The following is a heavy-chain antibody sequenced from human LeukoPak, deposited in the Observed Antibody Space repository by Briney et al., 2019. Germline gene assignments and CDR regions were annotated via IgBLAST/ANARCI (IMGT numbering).Heavy chain of an antibody. Sequence: GGSLRLSCADSGFTFSSYSMKWVRQAPGEGREWVSSISSSSSYRYYADSVKRRFTISRDNANNSLYLQINSLRAEDTAAYYCARDSLELSSLPDYWGQGTLVTVSS. D-gene: IGHD3-10*01. V-gene: IGHV3-21*01. CDR2: ISSSSSYR. CDR3: ARDSLELSSLPDY. CDR1: GFTFSSYS. J-gene: IGHJ4*02.